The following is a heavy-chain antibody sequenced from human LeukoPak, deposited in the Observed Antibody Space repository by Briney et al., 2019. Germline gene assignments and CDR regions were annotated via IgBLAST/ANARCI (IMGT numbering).Heavy chain of an antibody. Sequence: ASVKVSCKASGYTFTGYYMHWVRQAPGQGLEWMGWINPNSGGTNFAQKFQGRVTMIRDTSISTAYMELGSLRSDDTAVYYCARGASGGLLGKLDHWGQGTLVTVSS. CDR1: GYTFTGYY. J-gene: IGHJ4*02. CDR3: ARGASGGLLGKLDH. CDR2: INPNSGGT. V-gene: IGHV1-2*02. D-gene: IGHD2-8*02.